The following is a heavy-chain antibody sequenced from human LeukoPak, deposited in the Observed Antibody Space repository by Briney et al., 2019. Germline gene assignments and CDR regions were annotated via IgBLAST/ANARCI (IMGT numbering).Heavy chain of an antibody. D-gene: IGHD2-2*01. CDR1: GYTFTGYY. CDR3: ARAGGCSSTSCHAGWFDP. CDR2: INPNSGGT. V-gene: IGHV1-2*06. Sequence: ASVKVSCKASGYTFTGYYMHWVRQAPGQGLEWMGRINPNSGGTSYAQKFQGRVTMTRDTSISTAYMELSRLRSDDTAVYYCARAGGCSSTSCHAGWFDPWGQGTLVTVSS. J-gene: IGHJ5*02.